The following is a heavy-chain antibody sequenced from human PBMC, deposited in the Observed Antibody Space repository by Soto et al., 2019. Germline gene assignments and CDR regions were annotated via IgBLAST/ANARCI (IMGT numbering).Heavy chain of an antibody. J-gene: IGHJ3*02. V-gene: IGHV3-48*01. CDR1: GFTFSSYS. CDR3: ARDSDYDILLHDALDI. CDR2: ISSSSSTI. D-gene: IGHD3-9*01. Sequence: GGSLRLSCAASGFTFSSYSMNWVRQAPGKGLEWVSYISSSSSTIYYADSVKGRFTISRDNAKNSLYLQMNSLRAEDTVLYYCARDSDYDILLHDALDIWGQGTMVTVSS.